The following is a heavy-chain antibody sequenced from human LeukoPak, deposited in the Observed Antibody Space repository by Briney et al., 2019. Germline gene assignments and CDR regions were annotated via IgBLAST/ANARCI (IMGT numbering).Heavy chain of an antibody. D-gene: IGHD3-22*01. V-gene: IGHV1-69*13. CDR2: IIPIFGTA. Sequence: SVKVSCKASGYTFTNYYIHWVRQAPGQGLEWMGGIIPIFGTANYAQKFQGRATITADESTSTAYMELSSLRSEDTAVYYCARVSTMIVGPWGQGTLVTVPS. CDR3: ARVSTMIVGP. CDR1: GYTFTNYY. J-gene: IGHJ4*02.